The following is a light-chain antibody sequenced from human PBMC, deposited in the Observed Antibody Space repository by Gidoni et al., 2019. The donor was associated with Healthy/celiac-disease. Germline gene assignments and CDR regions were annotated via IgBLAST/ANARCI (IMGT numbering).Light chain of an antibody. Sequence: DIVLTQSPATLSLSPGERATLSCRASQSVSSYLAWYQQKPGKAPRLLIYDASNRATGIPARFSGSGSGTDFTLTISSLEPEDFAVYYCQQRSNWPPSLTFGGGTKVEIK. J-gene: IGKJ4*01. CDR3: QQRSNWPPSLT. CDR1: QSVSSY. CDR2: DAS. V-gene: IGKV3-11*01.